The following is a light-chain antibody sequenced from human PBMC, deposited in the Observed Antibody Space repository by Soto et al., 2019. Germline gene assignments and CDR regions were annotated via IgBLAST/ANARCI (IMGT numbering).Light chain of an antibody. CDR1: QSVSSY. CDR2: GAS. CDR3: QQYGSSSLT. V-gene: IGKV3-20*01. J-gene: IGKJ4*01. Sequence: EIVLTQSPATLSLSPGERATLSCRASQSVSSYLAWYQQQPGQAPRLLIYGASSRATGIPDRFSGSGSGTDFTLTISRLEPEDFAVYYCQQYGSSSLTFGGGTKVEIK.